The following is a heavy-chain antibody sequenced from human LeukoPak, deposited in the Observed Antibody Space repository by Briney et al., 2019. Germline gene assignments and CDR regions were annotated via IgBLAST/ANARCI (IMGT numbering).Heavy chain of an antibody. CDR1: GFTFSSYG. J-gene: IGHJ4*02. CDR3: ARGKSSKQQVARLLDY. Sequence: GGSLRLSCAASGFTFSSYGMRWVRQAPGKGLEWVAFIRYDGSNKYYADSVKGRFTISRDNSKNTLYLQMNSLRAEDTAVYYCARGKSSKQQVARLLDYWGQGTLVTVSS. V-gene: IGHV3-30*02. D-gene: IGHD6-13*01. CDR2: IRYDGSNK.